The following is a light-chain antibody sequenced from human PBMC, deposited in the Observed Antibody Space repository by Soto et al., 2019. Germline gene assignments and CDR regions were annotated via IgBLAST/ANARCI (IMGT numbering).Light chain of an antibody. J-gene: IGKJ4*01. Sequence: EIVLTQSPGVLSLSPGERATLSCRASQSVSSTYLIWYQQKPGQAPRLLIYGASTRATGIPARFSGSGSGTEFTLTISSLQSEDFAVYYCQQYNNWPLTFGGGTKVDI. CDR2: GAS. V-gene: IGKV3-15*01. CDR1: QSVSSTY. CDR3: QQYNNWPLT.